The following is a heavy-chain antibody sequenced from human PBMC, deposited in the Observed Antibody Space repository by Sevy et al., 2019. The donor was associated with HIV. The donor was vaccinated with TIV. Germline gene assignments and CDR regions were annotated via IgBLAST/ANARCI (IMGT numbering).Heavy chain of an antibody. CDR2: IFWDDEK. J-gene: IGHJ4*02. Sequence: SGPTLVKPAQTLTLTCSFSGFSLNTSGVGVGWIRLPPGKPLEWLALIFWDDEKRYSPPLKNRLTITKDTSKNQVVLTMTNMDPVDTATYYCARFLKGDYTNYFDSWDQRSLVTVSS. CDR3: ARFLKGDYTNYFDS. CDR1: GFSLNTSGVG. D-gene: IGHD4-4*01. V-gene: IGHV2-5*02.